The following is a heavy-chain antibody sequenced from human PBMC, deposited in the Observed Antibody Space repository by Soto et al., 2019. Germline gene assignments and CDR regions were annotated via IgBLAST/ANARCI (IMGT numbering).Heavy chain of an antibody. J-gene: IGHJ6*02. CDR1: GGTFSSYA. Sequence: ASVKVSCKASGGTFSSYAISLVRQAPGQGLEWMGGIIPIFGTANYAQKFQGRVTITADESTSTAYMELSSLRSEDTAVYYCARKHRITMVRGVIISDNYYYYGMDVWGQGTTVTVSS. CDR3: ARKHRITMVRGVIISDNYYYYGMDV. CDR2: IIPIFGTA. D-gene: IGHD3-10*01. V-gene: IGHV1-69*13.